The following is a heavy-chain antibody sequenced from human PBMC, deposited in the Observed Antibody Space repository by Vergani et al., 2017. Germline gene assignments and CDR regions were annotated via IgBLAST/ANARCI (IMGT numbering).Heavy chain of an antibody. Sequence: QVQLQESGPGLVKPSETLSLTCTVSGGSISSYYWSWIRQPPGKGLEWIGYIYYSGSTNYNPSLKSRVTISVDTSKNQFSLKLSCVTAADTAVYYCARDSSGWYGDFGYFDYWGQGTLVTVSS. V-gene: IGHV4-59*01. CDR2: IYYSGST. CDR1: GGSISSYY. D-gene: IGHD6-19*01. CDR3: ARDSSGWYGDFGYFDY. J-gene: IGHJ4*02.